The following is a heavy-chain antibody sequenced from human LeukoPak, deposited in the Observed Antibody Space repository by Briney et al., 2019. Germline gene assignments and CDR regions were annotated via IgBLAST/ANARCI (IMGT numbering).Heavy chain of an antibody. CDR3: VKAGTGYCTGDKCYRPFDF. D-gene: IGHD2-8*02. V-gene: IGHV3-9*01. CDR2: VGVTNDYV. CDR1: GFSFSDSA. Sequence: GGSLRLSCAASGFSFSDSAMHWIRQAPGKGLEWVSGVGVTNDYVAYADSVKGRFSISRDNAKNSLYLQMNSLRAEDTALYHCVKAGTGYCTGDKCYRPFDFWGHGALVTVAS. J-gene: IGHJ4*01.